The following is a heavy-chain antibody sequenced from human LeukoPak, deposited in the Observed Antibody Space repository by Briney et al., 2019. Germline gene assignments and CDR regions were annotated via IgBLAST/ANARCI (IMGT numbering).Heavy chain of an antibody. CDR1: GFTFSDYY. V-gene: IGHV3-11*04. CDR3: AVSVGATSEWFDP. Sequence: GGSLTLSCAASGFTFSDYYMSWIRQAPGKGLEWVSYISSSGSIIYYADSVKGRFTISRDNAKNSLYLQMNSLGAEDTAVYYCAVSVGATSEWFDPWGQGTLVTVSS. J-gene: IGHJ5*02. D-gene: IGHD1-26*01. CDR2: ISSSGSII.